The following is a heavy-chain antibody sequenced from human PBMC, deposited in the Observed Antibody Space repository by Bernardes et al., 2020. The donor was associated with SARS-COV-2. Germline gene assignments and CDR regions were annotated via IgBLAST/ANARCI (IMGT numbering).Heavy chain of an antibody. CDR2: INHSVST. Sequence: SETLSLTCAVYGGSFSGYYWSWIRQPPGKGLEWIGEINHSVSTNYNPSLKSRVTISVDTSKNQFSLKLSSVTAADTAVYYCARDSGWFGELTPNYFDYWGQGTLVTVSS. J-gene: IGHJ4*02. CDR1: GGSFSGYY. CDR3: ARDSGWFGELTPNYFDY. V-gene: IGHV4-34*01. D-gene: IGHD3-10*01.